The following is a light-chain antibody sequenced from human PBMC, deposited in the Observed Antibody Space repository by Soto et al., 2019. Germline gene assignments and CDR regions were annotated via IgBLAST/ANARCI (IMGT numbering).Light chain of an antibody. Sequence: AIRMTQSPSSLSASAGDRVTITCRASQGINNYLAWYQQRPGKAPKLLIYDASTLHSGVPSKFSGSGSGTDFTLTISYLQSEDIATYYCQQYNSLPYTFGQGTRLEIE. CDR1: QGINNY. CDR2: DAS. V-gene: IGKV1-8*01. CDR3: QQYNSLPYT. J-gene: IGKJ2*01.